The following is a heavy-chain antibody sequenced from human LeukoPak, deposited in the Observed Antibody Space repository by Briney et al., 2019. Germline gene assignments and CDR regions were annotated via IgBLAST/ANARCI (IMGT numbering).Heavy chain of an antibody. CDR2: ISSSSSYI. CDR3: ARDGILLWFGELLDYYYYYGMDV. Sequence: GGSPRLSCAASGFTFSSYSMNWVRQAPGKGLEWVSSISSSSSYIYYADSVKGRFTISRDNAKNSLYLQMNSLRAEDTAVYYCARDGILLWFGELLDYYYYYGMDVWGQGTTVTVSS. CDR1: GFTFSSYS. J-gene: IGHJ6*02. V-gene: IGHV3-21*01. D-gene: IGHD3-10*01.